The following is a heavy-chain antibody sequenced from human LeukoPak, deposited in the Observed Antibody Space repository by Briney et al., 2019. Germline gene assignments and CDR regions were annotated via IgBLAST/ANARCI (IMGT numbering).Heavy chain of an antibody. V-gene: IGHV1-2*02. D-gene: IGHD3-10*01. J-gene: IGHJ4*02. CDR3: ARDSSVIYGSGSYSAGDY. CDR2: INPNSGGT. Sequence: ASVKVSCKASGYTFTGYYMHWVRQAPGQGLEWMGWINPNSGGTNYAQKFQGRVTMTRDTSISTAYMELSSLRSEDTAVYYCARDSSVIYGSGSYSAGDYWGQGTLVTVSS. CDR1: GYTFTGYY.